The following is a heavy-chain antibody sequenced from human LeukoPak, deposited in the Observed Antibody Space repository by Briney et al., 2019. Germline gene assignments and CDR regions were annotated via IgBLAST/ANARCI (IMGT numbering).Heavy chain of an antibody. J-gene: IGHJ4*02. CDR2: IIPIFGTA. CDR3: ARGTEPRYQLLLF. D-gene: IGHD2-2*01. V-gene: IGHV1-69*13. CDR1: GGTFSSYA. Sequence: SVKVSCKASGGTFSSYAISWVRQAPGQGLEWMGGIIPIFGTANYAQKFQGRVTITADESTSTAYMELSSQRSEDTAVYYCARGTEPRYQLLLFWGQGTLVTVSS.